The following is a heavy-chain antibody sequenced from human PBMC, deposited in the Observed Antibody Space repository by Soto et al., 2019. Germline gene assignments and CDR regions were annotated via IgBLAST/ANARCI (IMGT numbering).Heavy chain of an antibody. D-gene: IGHD2-15*01. Sequence: ASVKVSCKASGYTFTSFGISWVRQAPGQGLEWMGWISAYNGNTKYAQKFQGRVTMTTDTPTSTAYMELRSLRSDDTAVYYCARDGPGVVAATYYYYGMDVWGQGTTVTVSS. CDR2: ISAYNGNT. CDR3: ARDGPGVVAATYYYYGMDV. V-gene: IGHV1-18*01. J-gene: IGHJ6*02. CDR1: GYTFTSFG.